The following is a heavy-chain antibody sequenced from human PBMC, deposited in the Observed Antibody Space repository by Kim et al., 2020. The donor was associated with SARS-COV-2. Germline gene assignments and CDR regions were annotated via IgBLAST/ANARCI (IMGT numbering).Heavy chain of an antibody. CDR1: GFTFSSYW. CDR3: VFNAGDYYYYIDV. Sequence: GGSRRLSCAASGFTFSSYWMSWVRQAPGKGLEWVANIKQDGSEKYYVDSVKGRFTISRDNAKNSLYLKMNSLRAEDTAVYYCVFNAGDYYYYIDVWGKGT. V-gene: IGHV3-7*01. CDR2: IKQDGSEK. D-gene: IGHD7-27*01. J-gene: IGHJ6*03.